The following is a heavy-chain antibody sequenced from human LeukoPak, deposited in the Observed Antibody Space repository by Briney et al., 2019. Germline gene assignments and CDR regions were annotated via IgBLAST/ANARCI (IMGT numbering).Heavy chain of an antibody. CDR1: GGSISSYY. D-gene: IGHD3-10*01. V-gene: IGHV4-59*08. Sequence: KCSETLSLTCTVSGGSISSYYWSWIRQPPGKGLEWIVYIHYSGSTHYNSAPHRLSTISVYTSKNQFPLKLSSVTAANTAVYYWARVSMVRGVHIDYWGQGTLVTVSS. J-gene: IGHJ4*02. CDR2: IHYSGST. CDR3: ARVSMVRGVHIDY.